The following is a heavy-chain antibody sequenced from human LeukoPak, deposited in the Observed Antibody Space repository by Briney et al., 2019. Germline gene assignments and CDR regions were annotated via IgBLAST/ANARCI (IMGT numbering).Heavy chain of an antibody. V-gene: IGHV3-66*02. CDR3: AKEDTFMGALVL. J-gene: IGHJ4*02. CDR1: GFTVSSNY. CDR2: IYSGGST. Sequence: GGSLRLSCAASGFTVSSNYMSWVRQAPGKGLEWGSVIYSGGSTYYADSVKGRFTISRDNYKNTLYLQMNSLRTEDTAVYYCAKEDTFMGALVLWGQGTLVTASS. D-gene: IGHD5-18*01.